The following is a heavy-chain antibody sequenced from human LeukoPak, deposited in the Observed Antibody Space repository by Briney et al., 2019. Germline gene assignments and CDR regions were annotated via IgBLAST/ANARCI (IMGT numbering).Heavy chain of an antibody. CDR2: IHFSGNT. CDR3: ATRRDGYTYFDY. Sequence: PSETLSLTCTVSGDSTSSSSYFWGWIRQPPGKGLEWIGHIHFSGNTYYIPSLKSRLTMSVDTSKNQFSLNLSSVTAADAAVYYCATRRDGYTYFDYWGQGTLVSVSS. CDR1: GDSTSSSSYF. J-gene: IGHJ4*02. D-gene: IGHD5-24*01. V-gene: IGHV4-39*01.